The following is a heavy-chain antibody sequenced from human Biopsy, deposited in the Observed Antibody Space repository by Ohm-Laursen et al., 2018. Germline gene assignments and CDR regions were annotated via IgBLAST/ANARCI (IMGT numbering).Heavy chain of an antibody. Sequence: SETLSLTCTVSDVSISSYYWNWIRQSPGRGLEWIAYVRYNGDTDYNPSLKSRVTISLDASKNQFSLKLTSVTAADTAIYYCAREAIGVATTFDLWGQGTMVAASS. CDR2: VRYNGDT. CDR3: AREAIGVATTFDL. V-gene: IGHV4-59*01. D-gene: IGHD3-3*01. CDR1: DVSISSYY. J-gene: IGHJ3*01.